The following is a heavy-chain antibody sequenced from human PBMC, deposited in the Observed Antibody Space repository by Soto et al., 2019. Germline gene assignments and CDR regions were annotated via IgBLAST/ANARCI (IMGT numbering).Heavy chain of an antibody. CDR3: ARQTRGMGYYYYYGMDV. CDR1: GYSFTSYW. Sequence: GESLKISCKGSGYSFTSYWIGWVRQMPGKGLEWMGIIYPGDSDTRYSPSFQGQVTISADKSISTAYLQWSSLKASDTAMYYCARQTRGMGYYYYYGMDVWGQGTTVTVSS. D-gene: IGHD1-26*01. V-gene: IGHV5-51*01. J-gene: IGHJ6*02. CDR2: IYPGDSDT.